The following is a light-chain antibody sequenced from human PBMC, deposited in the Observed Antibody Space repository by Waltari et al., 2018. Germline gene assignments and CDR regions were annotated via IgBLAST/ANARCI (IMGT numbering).Light chain of an antibody. CDR2: DNT. J-gene: IGLJ2*01. CDR1: NLGTER. V-gene: IGLV3-21*02. Sequence: SYVLTQPPSFSVAPGGTATITCGGGNLGTERVPWYPQTPAPAPLVVVYDNTGRHSGVPERFSGSKSENTATLTISRVEAGDQADYYCQVWDYNSNHVLFGGGTKVTVL. CDR3: QVWDYNSNHVL.